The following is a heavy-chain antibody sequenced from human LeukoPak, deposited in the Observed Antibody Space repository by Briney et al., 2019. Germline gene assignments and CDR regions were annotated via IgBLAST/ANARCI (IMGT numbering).Heavy chain of an antibody. D-gene: IGHD4-17*01. CDR2: INPNSGGT. V-gene: IGHV1-2*02. CDR3: AREGFLPALGDYFGANGVSFDY. CDR1: GYTFTGYY. J-gene: IGHJ4*02. Sequence: GASVKVSCKASGYTFTGYYMHWVRQAPGQGLEWMGWINPNSGGTNYAQKFQGRVTMTRDTSISTAYMELSRLRSDDTAAYYCAREGFLPALGDYFGANGVSFDYWGQGTLVTVSS.